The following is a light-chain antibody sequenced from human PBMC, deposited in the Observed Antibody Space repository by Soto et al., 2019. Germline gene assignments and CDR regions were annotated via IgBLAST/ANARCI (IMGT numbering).Light chain of an antibody. CDR1: QGISSA. Sequence: ALQLTQSPSSLSASVGDRVTITCRASQGISSALAWYQHKPGRAPRLLIYDASSLQSGVSSRFSGSGSGTDFTLTISSLQPEDFATYYCQQFQSYALTFGGGNK. V-gene: IGKV1-13*02. J-gene: IGKJ4*01. CDR2: DAS. CDR3: QQFQSYALT.